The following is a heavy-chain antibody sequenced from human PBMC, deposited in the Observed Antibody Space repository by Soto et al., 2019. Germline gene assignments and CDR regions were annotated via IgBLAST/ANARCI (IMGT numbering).Heavy chain of an antibody. V-gene: IGHV3-11*01. D-gene: IGHD3-9*01. J-gene: IGHJ3*02. Sequence: AGGARRLSRGGSGGTVRECDMSGGRQAPGKGLEWVSYISSSGSTIYYADSVKGRFTISRDNAKNSLYLQMNSLRAEDTAVYYCARERAGYSRDAFDIWGQGTMVTVSS. CDR3: ARERAGYSRDAFDI. CDR2: ISSSGSTI. CDR1: GGTVRECD.